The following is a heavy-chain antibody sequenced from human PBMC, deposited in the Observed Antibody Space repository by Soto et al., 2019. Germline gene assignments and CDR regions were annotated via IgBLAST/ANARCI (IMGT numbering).Heavy chain of an antibody. CDR2: VHRRGSL. J-gene: IGHJ5*02. CDR3: ATYGRAHYGKNHWLDP. Sequence: SETLSLTCVVSGGAFSGFDWSWIRQSPGKGLEWIGEVHRRGSLNYNPSLKSRVTISQDTSKKQLSLRLTSVTAADTGVYFCATYGRAHYGKNHWLDPWGPGPLVTVSS. CDR1: GGAFSGFD. V-gene: IGHV4-34*01. D-gene: IGHD4-17*01.